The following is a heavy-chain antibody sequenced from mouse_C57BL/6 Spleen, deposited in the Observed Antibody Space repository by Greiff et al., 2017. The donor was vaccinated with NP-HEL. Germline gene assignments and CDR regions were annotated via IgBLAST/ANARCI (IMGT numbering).Heavy chain of an antibody. V-gene: IGHV1-7*01. J-gene: IGHJ4*01. D-gene: IGHD2-4*01. CDR2: INPSSGYT. CDR3: ERSSYDYDGYYAMDY. Sequence: QVQLQQSGAELAKPGASVKLSCKASGYTFTSYWMHWVKQRPGQGLEWIGYINPSSGYTKYNQNFKDKVTLTADNSYSTAYMQLSSLTYEDSAIYYCERSSYDYDGYYAMDYRGPGASVTVSS. CDR1: GYTFTSYW.